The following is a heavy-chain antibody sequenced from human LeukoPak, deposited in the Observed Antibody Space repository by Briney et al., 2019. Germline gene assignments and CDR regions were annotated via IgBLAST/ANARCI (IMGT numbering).Heavy chain of an antibody. J-gene: IGHJ4*02. CDR3: ARGRGRDGYNPFDY. CDR2: IYYSGCT. V-gene: IGHV4-30-4*01. D-gene: IGHD5-24*01. Sequence: SETLSLTCAVSGGSISSGDYYWSCIRQPPGKGLEWVGYIYYSGCTYYNPSLKSRVTISVDTSKNQFSLKLSSVTAADTAVYYCARGRGRDGYNPFDYWGQGTLVTVSS. CDR1: GGSISSGDYY.